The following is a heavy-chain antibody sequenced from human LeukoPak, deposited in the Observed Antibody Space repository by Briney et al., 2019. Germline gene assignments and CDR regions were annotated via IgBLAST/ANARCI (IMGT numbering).Heavy chain of an antibody. Sequence: GESLRLSCAASGFTFSSYEMNWVRQAPGKGLEWVSYISSSGSTIYYADSVKGRFTIARDNAKNSLYLQMNSLRAEDTAVYYCARVAEVAAYFDYWGQGTLVTVSS. D-gene: IGHD2-15*01. CDR1: GFTFSSYE. V-gene: IGHV3-48*03. CDR2: ISSSGSTI. J-gene: IGHJ4*02. CDR3: ARVAEVAAYFDY.